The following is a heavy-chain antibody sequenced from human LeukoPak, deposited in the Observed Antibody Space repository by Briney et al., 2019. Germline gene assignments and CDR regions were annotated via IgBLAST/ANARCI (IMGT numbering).Heavy chain of an antibody. J-gene: IGHJ3*02. V-gene: IGHV3-21*01. Sequence: GGSLRLSCAASGFTFSSYSMNWVRQAPGEGLERVSSISSSSSYIYYADSVKGRFTISRDNAKNSLYLQMNSLRAEDTAVYYCARGGTVSSVAFDIWGQGTMVTVSS. CDR1: GFTFSSYS. CDR3: ARGGTVSSVAFDI. D-gene: IGHD4-17*01. CDR2: ISSSSSYI.